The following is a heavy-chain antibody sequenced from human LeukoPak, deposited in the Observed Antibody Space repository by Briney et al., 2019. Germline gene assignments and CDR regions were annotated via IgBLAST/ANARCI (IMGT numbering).Heavy chain of an antibody. D-gene: IGHD3-10*01. CDR1: GFIFSTYT. J-gene: IGHJ6*02. CDR3: ARDRGDGMDV. V-gene: IGHV3-21*01. CDR2: ISSSSSYI. Sequence: PGGSLRLSCAASGFIFSTYTMNWVRQAPEKGLEWVSSISSSSSYIYYADSVKGRFTISRDNAKNSLYLQMNSPRAEDTAVYYCARDRGDGMDVWGQGTTVTVSS.